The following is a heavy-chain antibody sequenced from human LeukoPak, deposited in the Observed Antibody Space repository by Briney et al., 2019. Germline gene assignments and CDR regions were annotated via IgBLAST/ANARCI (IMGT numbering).Heavy chain of an antibody. V-gene: IGHV3-74*01. J-gene: IGHJ5*02. CDR1: GFTFSNHR. Sequence: GSLRLSCAASGFTFSNHRMDWVRQAPGKGLVWVSRLNSDGSDTIYADSVKGRFTISRDNAKNTLYLQMDSLRAEDTAVYYCARRGDSSGYYVSWGQGTLVTVSP. D-gene: IGHD3-22*01. CDR2: LNSDGSDT. CDR3: ARRGDSSGYYVS.